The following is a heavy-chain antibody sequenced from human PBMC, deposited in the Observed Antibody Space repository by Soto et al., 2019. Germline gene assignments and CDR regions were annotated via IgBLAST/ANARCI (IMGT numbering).Heavy chain of an antibody. J-gene: IGHJ1*01. CDR3: ARGRSSNAEYFQH. V-gene: IGHV5-51*01. D-gene: IGHD4-4*01. CDR2: IYPGDSDT. Sequence: KVSCKGSGYSFTRYWIGWVRQMPGKGLEWMGIIYPGDSDTRYSPSFQGQVTISADKSISTAYLQWSSLKASDTAMYYCARGRSSNAEYFQHWGQGTLVTVSS. CDR1: GYSFTRYW.